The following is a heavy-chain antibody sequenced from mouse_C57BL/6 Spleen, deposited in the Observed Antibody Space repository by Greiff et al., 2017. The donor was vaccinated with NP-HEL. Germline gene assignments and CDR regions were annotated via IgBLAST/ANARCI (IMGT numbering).Heavy chain of an antibody. J-gene: IGHJ4*01. D-gene: IGHD4-1*01. Sequence: EVQLQQSGPELVKPGASVKISCKASGYTFTDYYMNWVKQSHGKSLEWIGDINPNNGGTSYNQKFKGKATLTVDKSSSTAYMELRSLTSEDSAVYYCARGGSNGEYYYAMDYWGQGTSVTVSS. V-gene: IGHV1-26*01. CDR3: ARGGSNGEYYYAMDY. CDR2: INPNNGGT. CDR1: GYTFTDYY.